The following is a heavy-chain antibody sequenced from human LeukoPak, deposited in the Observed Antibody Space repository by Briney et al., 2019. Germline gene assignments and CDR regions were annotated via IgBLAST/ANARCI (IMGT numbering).Heavy chain of an antibody. CDR2: ISSSGSTI. D-gene: IGHD3-16*01. CDR1: GFTFSDYY. J-gene: IGHJ3*02. V-gene: IGHV3-11*01. CDR3: ARDFLRSGGCAFDI. Sequence: GGSLRLSCAASGFTFSDYYMSWIRQAPGKGLEWVSYISSSGSTIYYADSVKGRFTISRDNAKNSLYPQMNSLRAEDTAVYYCARDFLRSGGCAFDIWGQGTMVTVSS.